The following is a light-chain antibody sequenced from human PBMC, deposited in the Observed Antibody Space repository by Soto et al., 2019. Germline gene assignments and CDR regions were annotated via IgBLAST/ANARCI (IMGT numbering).Light chain of an antibody. CDR3: HKDHRAAPT. J-gene: IGKJ1*01. CDR2: GAS. Sequence: IRLTQTPSSLSASVGDRVTSTCRATQGISNFVAWYQQKPGKVPKLLIHGASTLQSGVRSRFRGSGAGTECIFSISSLQPEDGVIYYCHKDHRAAPTVGHGARGDIK. CDR1: QGISNF. V-gene: IGKV1-27*01.